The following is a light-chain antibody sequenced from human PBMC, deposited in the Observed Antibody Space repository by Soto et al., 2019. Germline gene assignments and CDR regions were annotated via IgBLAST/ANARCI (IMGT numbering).Light chain of an antibody. Sequence: EVVLTQSPATLSLSQREMAALSCKASQSVHNFLAWYQQKPGQAPRLLIYGASTRAAGVPPRFSGSGSGTDFTLTISSLEPEDFAVYYCQQRSNWPPINCGQGTRREIK. CDR3: QQRSNWPPIN. CDR2: GAS. J-gene: IGKJ5*01. CDR1: QSVHNF. V-gene: IGKV3-11*01.